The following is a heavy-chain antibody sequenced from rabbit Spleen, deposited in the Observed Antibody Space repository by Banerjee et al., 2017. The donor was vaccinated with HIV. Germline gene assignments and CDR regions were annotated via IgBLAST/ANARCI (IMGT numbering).Heavy chain of an antibody. CDR3: ARDAGRGPYIDGNFDL. Sequence: QEQLEESGGGLVQPEGSLTLACTASGFSFISSYYMCWVRQAPGKGLEWIACIDTGFGGTAYSASWAKGRFTISKPSSTTVTLQMTSLPVADTATFFCARDAGRGPYIDGNFDLWGPGTLVTVS. J-gene: IGHJ4*01. CDR1: GFSFISSYY. D-gene: IGHD8-1*01. V-gene: IGHV1S45*01. CDR2: IDTGFGGTA.